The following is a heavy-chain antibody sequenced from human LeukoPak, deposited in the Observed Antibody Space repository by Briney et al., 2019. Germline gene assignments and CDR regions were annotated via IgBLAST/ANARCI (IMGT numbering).Heavy chain of an antibody. Sequence: GGSLRLSCAASGFTVRSNYMSWVRQAPGKGLEWVSVIYSGGSTYYADPVKGRFTISRDNSKNTLYLQMNDLRAEDTAVYYCARDMSYYDSTSDYWGQGTLVTVPS. CDR1: GFTVRSNY. J-gene: IGHJ4*02. CDR3: ARDMSYYDSTSDY. CDR2: IYSGGST. V-gene: IGHV3-66*01. D-gene: IGHD3-22*01.